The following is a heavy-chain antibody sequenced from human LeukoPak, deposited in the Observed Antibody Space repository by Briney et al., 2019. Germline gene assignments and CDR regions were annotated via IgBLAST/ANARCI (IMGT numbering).Heavy chain of an antibody. V-gene: IGHV3-23*01. D-gene: IGHD3-10*01. Sequence: GGSLRLSCAASGFTFSNYATNWVRQAPGQGLEWVSSISGSGGSTYYADSVKGRFTSSRDNSKNTLYLQMNSLRAADTAIYYCAKCLYHYGSGSLRDYWGQRCLVTVSS. CDR1: GFTFSNYA. CDR2: ISGSGGST. CDR3: AKCLYHYGSGSLRDY. J-gene: IGHJ4*01.